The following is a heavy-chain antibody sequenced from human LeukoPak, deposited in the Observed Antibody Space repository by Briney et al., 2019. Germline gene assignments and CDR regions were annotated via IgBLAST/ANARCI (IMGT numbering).Heavy chain of an antibody. CDR1: GGSISSGGYY. CDR3: ARDHWSSSGLAAFDI. Sequence: SQTLSLTCTVSGGSISSGGYYWSWIRQHPGKGLEWIGYIYYSGSTCYNPSLKSRVTISVDTSKNQFSLKLSSVTAADTAVYYCARDHWSSSGLAAFDIWGQGTMVTVSS. J-gene: IGHJ3*02. CDR2: IYYSGST. V-gene: IGHV4-31*03. D-gene: IGHD3-22*01.